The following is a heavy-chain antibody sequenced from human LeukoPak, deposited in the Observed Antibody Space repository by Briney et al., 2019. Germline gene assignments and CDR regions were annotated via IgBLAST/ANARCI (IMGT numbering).Heavy chain of an antibody. CDR1: GFSFSSHA. CDR3: ANEIRPNDY. CDR2: ISISGDDT. J-gene: IGHJ4*02. V-gene: IGHV3-23*01. D-gene: IGHD4-17*01. Sequence: GGSLRLSCATSGFSFSSHAMTWVRQAPGKGLEWLSAISISGDDTYYADSVKGRFAISRDNSKNTLYLQMNSLSADDTAMYYCANEIRPNDYWGQGTLVTVSS.